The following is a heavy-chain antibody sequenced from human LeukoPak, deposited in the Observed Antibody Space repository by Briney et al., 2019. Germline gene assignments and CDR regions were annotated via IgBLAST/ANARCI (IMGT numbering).Heavy chain of an antibody. CDR2: IYYSGST. J-gene: IGHJ5*02. Sequence: PSETLSLTCTVSGGSISSSSYYWGWIRQPPGKGLEWIGSIYYSGSTYYNPSLKSRVTISVDTSKNQFSLKLSSVTAADTAVYYCARQLWELRNWFDPWGQGTLVTVSS. V-gene: IGHV4-39*01. CDR1: GGSISSSSYY. CDR3: ARQLWELRNWFDP. D-gene: IGHD1-26*01.